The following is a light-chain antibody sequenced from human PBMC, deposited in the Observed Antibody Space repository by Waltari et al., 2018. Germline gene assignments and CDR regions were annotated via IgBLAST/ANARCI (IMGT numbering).Light chain of an antibody. CDR2: GAS. J-gene: IGKJ5*01. V-gene: IGKV3-20*01. CDR3: QQYGNSPLIT. Sequence: EIVLTQSPGTLSLSPGERATLSCRASQSVTSDHLAWYQQRPGQAPTLLIYGASSRATGIPDRFSGSGSGTDFTLTISRLEPEDFAVYYCQQYGNSPLITFGQGTRLEIK. CDR1: QSVTSDH.